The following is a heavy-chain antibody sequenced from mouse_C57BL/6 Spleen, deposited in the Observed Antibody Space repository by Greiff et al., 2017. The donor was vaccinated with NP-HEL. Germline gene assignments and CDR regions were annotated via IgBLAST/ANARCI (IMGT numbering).Heavy chain of an antibody. CDR3: GRRWPATNSYYCAMDY. D-gene: IGHD1-1*02. J-gene: IGHJ4*01. Sequence: VQLQQSGAELVMPGASVKLSCKASGYTFTSYWMHWVKQRPGQGLEWIGEIDPSDSYTNYKQKFKGKSTLTGDKSSSKAYMQTSSLTTEDDAVYYCGRRWPATNSYYCAMDYWGQGTSVTVSS. CDR1: GYTFTSYW. CDR2: IDPSDSYT. V-gene: IGHV1-69*01.